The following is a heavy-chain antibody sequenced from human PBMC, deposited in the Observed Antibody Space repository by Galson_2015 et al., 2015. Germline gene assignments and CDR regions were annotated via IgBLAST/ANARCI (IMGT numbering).Heavy chain of an antibody. Sequence: SLRLSCAASGFTFSSYAMSWVRQAPGKGLEWVSIISGSGETTENADSVKGRFTISRDNSKNTVYLQMNSLRAEDTAVYYCAKLHSRYCTGSKCYFDSWGQGTLVTVSS. CDR2: ISGSGETT. CDR3: AKLHSRYCTGSKCYFDS. D-gene: IGHD2-8*02. J-gene: IGHJ4*02. CDR1: GFTFSSYA. V-gene: IGHV3-23*01.